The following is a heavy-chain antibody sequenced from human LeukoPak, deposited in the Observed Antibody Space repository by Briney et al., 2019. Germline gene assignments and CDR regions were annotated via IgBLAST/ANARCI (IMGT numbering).Heavy chain of an antibody. V-gene: IGHV1-18*01. D-gene: IGHD3-22*01. CDR1: GYTFTSYG. CDR2: ISAYNGNT. Sequence: GASVKVSCKASGYTFTSYGISWVRQAPGQGLEWMGWISAYNGNTNYAQKLQGRVTMTTDTSTSTAYMELRSLRSDDTAVYYCATLFRGYDSSGYFDYWGQGTLVTVSS. CDR3: ATLFRGYDSSGYFDY. J-gene: IGHJ4*02.